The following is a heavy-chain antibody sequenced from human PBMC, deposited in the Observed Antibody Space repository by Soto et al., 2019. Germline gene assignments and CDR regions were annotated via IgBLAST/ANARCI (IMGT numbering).Heavy chain of an antibody. V-gene: IGHV3-23*01. J-gene: IGHJ4*02. CDR1: GFTFSSYS. D-gene: IGHD1-26*01. CDR2: ISGSGGST. CDR3: AKDRYREMGATPDY. Sequence: PGGSLRLSCAASGFTFSSYSMSWVRQAPGKGLEWVSAISGSGGSTYYADSVKGRFTISRDNSKNTLYLQMNSLRAEDPAVYYCAKDRYREMGATPDYWGQGTLVTVSS.